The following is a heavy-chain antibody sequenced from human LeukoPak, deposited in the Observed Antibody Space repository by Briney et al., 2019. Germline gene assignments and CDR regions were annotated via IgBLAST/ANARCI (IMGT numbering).Heavy chain of an antibody. CDR3: AKSRGVVAATRAFDI. V-gene: IGHV3-23*01. CDR1: GFTFSSYA. D-gene: IGHD2-15*01. CDR2: ISGSGGST. J-gene: IGHJ3*02. Sequence: GGSLRLSCAASGFTFSSYAMSWVRQAPGEGLEWVSAISGSGGSTYYADSVKGRFTISRDKSKNTLYLQMNSLRAEDTAVYYCAKSRGVVAATRAFDIWGQGTMVTVSS.